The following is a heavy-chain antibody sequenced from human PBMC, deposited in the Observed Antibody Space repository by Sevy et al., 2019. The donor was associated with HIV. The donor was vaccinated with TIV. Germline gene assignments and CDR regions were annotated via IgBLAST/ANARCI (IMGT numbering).Heavy chain of an antibody. V-gene: IGHV3-53*01. CDR1: GFTVSSNY. J-gene: IGHJ6*02. Sequence: GGSLRLSCAASGFTVSSNYMSWVRQAPGKGLEWVSVIYSGGSTYYADSVKGRFTISRDNSKNTLYLQMNSLRAEDMAVYYCARDLSSRLYYYGMDVWGQGTTVTVSS. CDR3: ARDLSSRLYYYGMDV. D-gene: IGHD6-13*01. CDR2: IYSGGST.